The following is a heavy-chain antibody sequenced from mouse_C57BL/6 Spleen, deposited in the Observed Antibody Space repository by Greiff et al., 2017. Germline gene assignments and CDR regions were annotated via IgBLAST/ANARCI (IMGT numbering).Heavy chain of an antibody. Sequence: EVHLVEPGGDLVKPGASLKLSCAASGFTFSSYGMSWVRQTPDQRLEWVATISSGGSYTYYPDSVKGRFTISRDNAKNTLYLQRSSLTSEDTAMYYCTREDGNYAMDYWGQGTSVTVSS. D-gene: IGHD2-1*01. CDR2: ISSGGSYT. CDR3: TREDGNYAMDY. J-gene: IGHJ4*01. V-gene: IGHV5-6*01. CDR1: GFTFSSYG.